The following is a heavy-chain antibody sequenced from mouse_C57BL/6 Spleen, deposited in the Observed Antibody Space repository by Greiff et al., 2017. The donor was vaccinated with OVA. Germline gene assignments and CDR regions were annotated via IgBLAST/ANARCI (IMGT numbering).Heavy chain of an antibody. J-gene: IGHJ4*01. Sequence: EVQRVESGPELVKPGASVKISCKASGYSFTGYYMNWVKQSPEKSLEWIGEINPSTGGTTYNQKFKAKATLTVDKSSSTAYMQLKSLTSEDSAVYYCARWAPNYDYAMDYWGQGTSVTVSS. CDR1: GYSFTGYY. V-gene: IGHV1-42*01. D-gene: IGHD2-1*01. CDR3: ARWAPNYDYAMDY. CDR2: INPSTGGT.